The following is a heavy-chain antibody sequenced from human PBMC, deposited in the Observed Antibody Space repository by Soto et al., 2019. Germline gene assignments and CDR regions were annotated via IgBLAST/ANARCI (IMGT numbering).Heavy chain of an antibody. D-gene: IGHD5-18*01. Sequence: GGSLRLSCAASGFTFSTYAMSWVRQAPGKGLEWVSAISAGGGSTYYADSVKGRFTISRDNSINTLYMQMTSLRAEDSAVYYCGRAESPDTAYFSDYWGQGTLVTVSS. J-gene: IGHJ4*02. V-gene: IGHV3-23*01. CDR3: GRAESPDTAYFSDY. CDR1: GFTFSTYA. CDR2: ISAGGGST.